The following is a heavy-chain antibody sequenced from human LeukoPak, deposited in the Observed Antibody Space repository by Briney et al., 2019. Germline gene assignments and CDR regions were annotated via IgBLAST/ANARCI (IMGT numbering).Heavy chain of an antibody. V-gene: IGHV1-2*02. CDR2: INPKTGGT. Sequence: ASVNVSCKTSGYTSTGHYIHWVRQAPGHGLQWMGWINPKTGGTGYAQDFHDRVTMTSDTSITTAYLTLSGLRSDDTAIYYCARIVFGVVNDALDLWGQGTLVSV. CDR1: GYTSTGHY. CDR3: ARIVFGVVNDALDL. J-gene: IGHJ3*01. D-gene: IGHD3-3*01.